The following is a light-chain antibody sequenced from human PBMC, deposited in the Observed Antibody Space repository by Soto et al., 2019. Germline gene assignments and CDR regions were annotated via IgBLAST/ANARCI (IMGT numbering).Light chain of an antibody. CDR3: QQRLNWPPG. V-gene: IGKV3-11*01. Sequence: EIFLTQSPDTLSLSPGERATLSCRASQSVTNYIAWYQQRPGQAPRLLIYDASNRATGVPARFSGSGSGTDFTLTISGLEPADFGLYYCQQRLNWPPGFGQGTKVDIK. J-gene: IGKJ1*01. CDR2: DAS. CDR1: QSVTNY.